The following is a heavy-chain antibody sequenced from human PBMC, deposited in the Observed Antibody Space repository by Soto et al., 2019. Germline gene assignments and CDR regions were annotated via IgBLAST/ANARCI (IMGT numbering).Heavy chain of an antibody. J-gene: IGHJ6*02. Sequence: ASVKVSCKASGYTFTTYAITWVRQAPGQGLEWMGWITAYNGNTNYAQKLQGRVTMTTDTSTSTAYMELRSLRSEDTAVYYCASSYSNYALIDYYYYGMDVWGQGTTVTVSS. V-gene: IGHV1-18*01. CDR3: ASSYSNYALIDYYYYGMDV. CDR2: ITAYNGNT. D-gene: IGHD4-4*01. CDR1: GYTFTTYA.